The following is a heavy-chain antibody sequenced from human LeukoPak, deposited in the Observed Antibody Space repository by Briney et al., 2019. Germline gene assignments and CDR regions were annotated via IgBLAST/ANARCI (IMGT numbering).Heavy chain of an antibody. CDR3: ARDRSDMVRGDPVYYMDV. D-gene: IGHD3-10*01. CDR2: INPNSGGT. V-gene: IGHV1-2*02. CDR1: GYTFTGYY. Sequence: ASVKVSCNASGYTFTGYYMHWVRQAPGQGLEWMGWINPNSGGTNYAQKFQGRVTMTRDTSISTAYMELSRLRSDDTAVYYCARDRSDMVRGDPVYYMDVWGKGTTVTVSS. J-gene: IGHJ6*03.